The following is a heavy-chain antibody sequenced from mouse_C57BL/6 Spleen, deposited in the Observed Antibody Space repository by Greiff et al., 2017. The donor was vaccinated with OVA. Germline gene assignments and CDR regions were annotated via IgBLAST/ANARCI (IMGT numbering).Heavy chain of an antibody. Sequence: EVHLVESGGGLVQPGGSLKLSCAASGFTFSDYYMYWVRQTPEKRLEWVAYISNGGGSTYYPDTVKGRFTISRDNAKNTLYLQMSRLKSEDTAMYYCAITDFDVWGTGTTVTVSS. CDR1: GFTFSDYY. J-gene: IGHJ1*03. CDR2: ISNGGGST. CDR3: AITDFDV. V-gene: IGHV5-12*01.